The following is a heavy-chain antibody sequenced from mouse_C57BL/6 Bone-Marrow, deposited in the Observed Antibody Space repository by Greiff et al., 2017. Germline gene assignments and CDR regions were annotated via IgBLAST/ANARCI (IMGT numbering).Heavy chain of an antibody. Sequence: QVQLKEPGPGLVQPSHSLSITCTVSGSPLTSYGVHWVRQSPGKGLEWLGVIWRGGSTDYNAACMSRLSITKENSKSQVSFKMNSLQADDTAIYYCANSYGSSYRFAYWGQGTLVTVSA. CDR3: ANSYGSSYRFAY. J-gene: IGHJ3*01. D-gene: IGHD1-1*01. V-gene: IGHV2-5*01. CDR1: GSPLTSYG. CDR2: IWRGGST.